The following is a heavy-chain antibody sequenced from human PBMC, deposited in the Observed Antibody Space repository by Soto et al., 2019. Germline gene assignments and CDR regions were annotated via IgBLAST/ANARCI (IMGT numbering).Heavy chain of an antibody. V-gene: IGHV3-30*03. CDR2: ISYDGSNK. D-gene: IGHD2-15*01. Sequence: PGGSLRLSCAASGFTFSSYGMHWVRQAPGKGLEWVAVISYDGSNKYYADSVKGRFTISRDNSKNSLYLQMNSLRDEDTAVYYCARDRDIVVVVAATSSDYYYYGMDVWGQGTTVTVSS. CDR3: ARDRDIVVVVAATSSDYYYYGMDV. J-gene: IGHJ6*02. CDR1: GFTFSSYG.